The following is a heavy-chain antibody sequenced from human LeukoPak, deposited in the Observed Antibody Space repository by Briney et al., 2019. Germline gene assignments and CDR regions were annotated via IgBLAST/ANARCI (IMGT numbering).Heavy chain of an antibody. CDR2: IYYSGST. CDR3: ASGATIDAFDI. Sequence: PSETLSLTCTVSGGSISSYYWSWIRQPPGEGLEWIGYIYYSGSTNYNPSLKSRVTISVDTSKNQFSLKLSSVTAADTAVYYCASGATIDAFDIWGQGTMVTVSS. V-gene: IGHV4-59*01. J-gene: IGHJ3*02. CDR1: GGSISSYY. D-gene: IGHD1-26*01.